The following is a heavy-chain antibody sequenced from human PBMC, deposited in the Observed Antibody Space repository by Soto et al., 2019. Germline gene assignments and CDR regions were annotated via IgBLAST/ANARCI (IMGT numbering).Heavy chain of an antibody. D-gene: IGHD1-26*01. J-gene: IGHJ6*02. CDR3: AADKSIVGASDYYYYGMDV. CDR2: IVVGSGNT. CDR1: GFTFTSSA. V-gene: IGHV1-58*01. Sequence: SVKVSCKASGFTFTSSAVQWVRQARGQRLEWIGWIVVGSGNTNYAQKFQERVTITRDMPTSTAYMELSSLRSEDTAVYYCAADKSIVGASDYYYYGMDVWGQGTTVTVSS.